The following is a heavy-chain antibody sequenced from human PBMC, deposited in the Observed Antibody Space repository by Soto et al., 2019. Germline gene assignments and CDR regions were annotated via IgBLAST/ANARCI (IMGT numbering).Heavy chain of an antibody. CDR2: ISSTTNYI. V-gene: IGHV3-21*06. J-gene: IGHJ4*02. Sequence: LRLSCAASGFTFTRYSMNWVRQAPGKGLEWVSSISSTTNYIYYGDSTKGRFTISRDNAKNSLYLEMNSLRAEDTAVYYCARESEDLTSNFDYWGQGTLVTVSS. CDR3: ARESEDLTSNFDY. CDR1: GFTFTRYS.